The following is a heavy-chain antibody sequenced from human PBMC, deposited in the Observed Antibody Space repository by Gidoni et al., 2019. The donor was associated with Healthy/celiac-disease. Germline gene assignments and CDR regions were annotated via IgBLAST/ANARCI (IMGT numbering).Heavy chain of an antibody. D-gene: IGHD3-10*01. CDR2: INHSGST. J-gene: IGHJ4*02. CDR1: GGSFSGYY. CDR3: ARITMVRGVIIAFDY. V-gene: IGHV4-34*01. Sequence: QVQLQQWGAGLLKPSETLSLTCAVYGGSFSGYYWSWIRQPPGKGLEWIGEINHSGSTNYNPSLKSRVTISVDTSKNQFSLKLSSVTAADTAVYYCARITMVRGVIIAFDYWGQGTLVTVSS.